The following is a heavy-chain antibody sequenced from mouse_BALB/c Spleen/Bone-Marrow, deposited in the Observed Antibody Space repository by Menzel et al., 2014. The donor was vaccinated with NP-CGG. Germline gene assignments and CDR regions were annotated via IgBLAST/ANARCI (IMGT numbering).Heavy chain of an antibody. CDR1: GYSFTGYF. CDR3: GRSYGYDDWFAY. Sequence: EVKLVESGPELVKPGASVKISCKASGYSFTGYFMNWVKQSHGKSLEWIGRINPYNGDTFNNQKFKGKATLTVDKSSSTAHMELLSLTSEDSAVFYCGRSYGYDDWFAYWGQGTLVTVSA. V-gene: IGHV1-37*01. CDR2: INPYNGDT. J-gene: IGHJ3*01. D-gene: IGHD2-2*01.